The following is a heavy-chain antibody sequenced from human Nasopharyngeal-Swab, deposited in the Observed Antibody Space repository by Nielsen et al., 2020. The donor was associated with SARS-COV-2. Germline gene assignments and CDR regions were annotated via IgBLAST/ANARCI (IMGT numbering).Heavy chain of an antibody. D-gene: IGHD3-10*01. J-gene: IGHJ1*01. CDR2: ISGSGGST. V-gene: IGHV3-23*01. CDR3: AKDARLSMVRGVIGYFQH. Sequence: GASLKISCAASGFTFSSYAMSWVRQAPGKGLEWVSAISGSGGSTYYADSVKGRFTISRDNSKNTLYLQMNSLRAEDTAVYYCAKDARLSMVRGVIGYFQHWGQGTLVTVSS. CDR1: GFTFSSYA.